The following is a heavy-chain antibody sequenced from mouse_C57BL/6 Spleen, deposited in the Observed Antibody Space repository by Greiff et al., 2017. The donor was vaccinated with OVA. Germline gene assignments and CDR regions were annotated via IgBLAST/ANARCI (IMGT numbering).Heavy chain of an antibody. J-gene: IGHJ2*02. Sequence: QVQLQQSGPELVKPGASVKISCKASGYAFTSSWMNWVKQRPGQGLEWIGQIYPGDGDTNYNQKFKGKATLTADTSYSTAYMQLSSLTSEDTAVYVCAINYCSSYDDFDYWGQGTSLTVSS. D-gene: IGHD1-1*01. CDR1: GYAFTSSW. CDR2: IYPGDGDT. V-gene: IGHV1-82*01. CDR3: AINYCSSYDDFDY.